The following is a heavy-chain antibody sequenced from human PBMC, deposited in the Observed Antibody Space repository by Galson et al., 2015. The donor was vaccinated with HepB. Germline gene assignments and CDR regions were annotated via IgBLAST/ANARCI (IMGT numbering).Heavy chain of an antibody. CDR1: GGTFSSYA. CDR3: ARMEGIYDSSGYFDY. J-gene: IGHJ4*02. D-gene: IGHD3-22*01. CDR2: IIPIFGTA. V-gene: IGHV1-69*13. Sequence: SVKVSCKASGGTFSSYAIRWVRQAPGQGLEWMGGIIPIFGTANYAQKFQGRVTITADESTSTAYMELSSLRSEDTAVYYCARMEGIYDSSGYFDYWGQGTLVTVYS.